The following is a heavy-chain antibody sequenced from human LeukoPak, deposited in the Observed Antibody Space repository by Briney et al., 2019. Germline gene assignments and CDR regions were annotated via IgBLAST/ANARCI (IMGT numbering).Heavy chain of an antibody. J-gene: IGHJ6*02. V-gene: IGHV3-53*01. CDR3: ARDPRTTGKSNYGMDV. D-gene: IGHD4-17*01. CDR2: IYSGGTT. Sequence: PGGSLRLSCAASGITVSSSYMSWVRQPPGKGLEWVSIIYSGGTTYYADSVQGRFTISRDNSKNTVYLQMNSLRVEDTAVYYCARDPRTTGKSNYGMDVWGQGTTVTVSS. CDR1: GITVSSSY.